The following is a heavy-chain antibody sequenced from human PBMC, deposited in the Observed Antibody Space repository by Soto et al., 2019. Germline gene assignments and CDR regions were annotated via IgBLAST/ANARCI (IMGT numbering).Heavy chain of an antibody. D-gene: IGHD2-15*01. CDR2: IYYTGST. Sequence: QVQLQQSGPGLVKPSETLSLTCTVPAGSVTSDPYYWTWVRRRPGKGLEWIGYIYYTGSTYYSPSLRRRVSISRDTSKNQFSLRLTSVTAADTAVYYCAAQGGLESRYFYALFAWGQGTLVTVSS. CDR1: AGSVTSDPYY. CDR3: AAQGGLESRYFYALFA. V-gene: IGHV4-31*03. J-gene: IGHJ5*02.